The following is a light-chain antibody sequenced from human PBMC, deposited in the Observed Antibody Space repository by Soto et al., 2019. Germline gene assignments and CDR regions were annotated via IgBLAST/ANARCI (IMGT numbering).Light chain of an antibody. Sequence: QSALTQPASVAGSPGQSITISCTGTSSDVGSYNLVSWYQQHTGKAHKLMIYEGSKRPSGVSNRFSGSKSGNTASLTISGLQAEDEADYYCCSYAGSVVFGGGTKVTVL. CDR2: EGS. CDR1: SSDVGSYNL. CDR3: CSYAGSVV. V-gene: IGLV2-23*01. J-gene: IGLJ2*01.